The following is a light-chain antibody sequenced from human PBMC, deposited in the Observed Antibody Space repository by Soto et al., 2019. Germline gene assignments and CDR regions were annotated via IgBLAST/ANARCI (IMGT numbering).Light chain of an antibody. J-gene: IGLJ1*01. CDR1: SSDVGGYNY. CDR3: SSYAGSNNLGV. Sequence: QSVLTQPPSASESPGQSVTISCTGTSSDVGGYNYVSWYQQHPGKAPELMIYEVSKRPSGVPDRFSGSKSGNTASLTVSGLQAEDEADYYCSSYAGSNNLGVFGTGTKVTVL. V-gene: IGLV2-8*01. CDR2: EVS.